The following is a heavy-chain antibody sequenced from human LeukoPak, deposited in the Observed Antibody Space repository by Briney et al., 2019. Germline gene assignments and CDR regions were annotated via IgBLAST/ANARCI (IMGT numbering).Heavy chain of an antibody. CDR1: GFTFSSYA. V-gene: IGHV3-23*01. D-gene: IGHD2-21*02. J-gene: IGHJ3*01. CDR2: VRGSGGGT. CDR3: ARDPSGDYIGAFEF. Sequence: GGSLRLSCAASGFTFSSYAMNWVRQAPGKGLEWVSAVRGSGGGTQYADSVKGRFTISRDNSRNTLFLQMNRLRAEDTAVYFCARDPSGDYIGAFEFWGQGTVVTVSS.